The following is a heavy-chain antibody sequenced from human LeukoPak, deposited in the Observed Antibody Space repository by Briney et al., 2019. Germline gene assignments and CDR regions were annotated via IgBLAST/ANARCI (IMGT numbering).Heavy chain of an antibody. Sequence: SGTLSLTCTVSGGPISSSNWWNWVRQPPGKGLEWIAEIYHSGNTNYNPSLRSRVSISLDKSKNQISLKLSSLTAADTAVYYCARGGQVAVTAPWYFDLWGRGTLVKVSS. D-gene: IGHD6-19*01. CDR1: GGPISSSNW. J-gene: IGHJ2*01. CDR2: IYHSGNT. V-gene: IGHV4-4*02. CDR3: ARGGQVAVTAPWYFDL.